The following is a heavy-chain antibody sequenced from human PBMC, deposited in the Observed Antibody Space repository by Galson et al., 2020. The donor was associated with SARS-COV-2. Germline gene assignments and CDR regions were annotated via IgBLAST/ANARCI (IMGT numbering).Heavy chain of an antibody. Sequence: GESLKISCAVSGFTFKDFWMSWFRQAPGKGPEWVANIRGDGSETNYVDSVKGRFSISRDNAANSLYLQMNSLRVEDTGVYYCTREGWQGGYWGQGTRVTVSS. CDR2: IRGDGSET. V-gene: IGHV3-7*01. D-gene: IGHD6-19*01. CDR1: GFTFKDFW. CDR3: TREGWQGGY. J-gene: IGHJ4*02.